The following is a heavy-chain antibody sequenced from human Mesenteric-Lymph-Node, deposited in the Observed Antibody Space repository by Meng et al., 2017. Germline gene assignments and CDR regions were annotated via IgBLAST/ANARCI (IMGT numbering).Heavy chain of an antibody. V-gene: IGHV6-1*01. D-gene: IGHD3-22*01. J-gene: IGHJ4*02. Sequence: QVHLQQSGPGLVKPAQTLSRTCAIAGERFSSTGAAWTWIRQSPARGLEWLGRTYYRSKWYNDYAVSVKGRIAINPDTSKNQFFLQLNSVTPEDTAVYYCASSDYYRSDYWGQGTLVTVSS. CDR1: GERFSSTGAA. CDR3: ASSDYYRSDY. CDR2: TYYRSKWYN.